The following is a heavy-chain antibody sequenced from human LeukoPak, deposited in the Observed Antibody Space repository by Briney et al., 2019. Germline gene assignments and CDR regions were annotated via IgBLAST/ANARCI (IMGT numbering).Heavy chain of an antibody. D-gene: IGHD3-3*01. V-gene: IGHV3-23*01. J-gene: IGHJ4*02. Sequence: GGSLRLSCAASGFTFSSYAMSWVRQAPGKGLEWVSAISGSGGSTYYADSVKGRFTISRDNSKNTLYLQMNSLRAEDTAVYYCARDLLGVIIPSYWGQGTLVTVSS. CDR1: GFTFSSYA. CDR2: ISGSGGST. CDR3: ARDLLGVIIPSY.